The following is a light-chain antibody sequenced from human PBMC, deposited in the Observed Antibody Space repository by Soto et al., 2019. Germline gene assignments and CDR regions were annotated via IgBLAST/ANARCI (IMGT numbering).Light chain of an antibody. CDR1: SGDIGSYNR. Sequence: QSALTQPASVSGSPGQSITISCTGTSGDIGSYNRVSWYQQHPGKAPKLIIYEVTDRPSGGSNRFSGSKSGNTASLTISGLQAEDEAEYYCSSYTNSNTRSCVFGTGTKVTVL. CDR3: SSYTNSNTRSCV. V-gene: IGLV2-14*01. J-gene: IGLJ1*01. CDR2: EVT.